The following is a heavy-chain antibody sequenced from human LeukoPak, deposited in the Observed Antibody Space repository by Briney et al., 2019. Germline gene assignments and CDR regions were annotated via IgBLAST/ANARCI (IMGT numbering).Heavy chain of an antibody. CDR3: ARGTRDIGNYFYFDY. D-gene: IGHD1-26*01. CDR1: GGSLSSSSYY. J-gene: IGHJ4*02. V-gene: IGHV4-39*01. CDR2: IYYSGST. Sequence: PSETLSLTCTVSGGSLSSSSYYWGWIRQPPGKGLEWLGSIYYSGSTYYNPSLKSRVTISVDTSKNQFSLKLSSVTTADTAVYYCARGTRDIGNYFYFDYWGQGTLVTVSS.